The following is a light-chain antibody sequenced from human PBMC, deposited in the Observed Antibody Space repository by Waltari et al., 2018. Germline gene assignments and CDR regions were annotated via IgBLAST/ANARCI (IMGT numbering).Light chain of an antibody. J-gene: IGKJ4*01. CDR3: QQRANWPPLT. V-gene: IGKV3-11*01. CDR1: QSVSTF. Sequence: EIVLTQSPATLSLAPGERATLSCRASQSVSTFLAWYQQKPGQAPRLLIYHASTRATGIPARFSGSGSGTDFTLTISSLEPEDFAVYYCQQRANWPPLTFGGGTKMEI. CDR2: HAS.